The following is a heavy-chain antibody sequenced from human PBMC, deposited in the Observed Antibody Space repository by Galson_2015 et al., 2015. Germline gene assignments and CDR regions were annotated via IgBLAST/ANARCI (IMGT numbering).Heavy chain of an antibody. Sequence: SLRLSCAASGFTFSSYGMHWVRQAPGKGLEWVAVISYDGSNKYYADSVKGRFTISRDNSKNTLYLQMNSLRAEDTAVYYCARQSTYYYDSSGYYQTNSAFDYWGQGTLVTVSS. J-gene: IGHJ4*02. CDR1: GFTFSSYG. CDR3: ARQSTYYYDSSGYYQTNSAFDY. CDR2: ISYDGSNK. D-gene: IGHD3-22*01. V-gene: IGHV3-30*19.